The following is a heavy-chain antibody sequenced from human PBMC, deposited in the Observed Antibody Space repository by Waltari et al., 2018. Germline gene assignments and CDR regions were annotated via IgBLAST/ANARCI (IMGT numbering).Heavy chain of an antibody. V-gene: IGHV4-39*07. CDR3: ARVDGSSYDFDY. CDR1: GVSISSSSYH. Sequence: QLQLQESGPGLVKPSENLSLTCTVSGVSISSSSYHWGWIRQPPGKGREWIGSIYYSGSTYYNPSLTSRVTISVDTSKNQFSLKLSSVTAADTAVYYCARVDGSSYDFDYWGQGTLVTVSS. CDR2: IYYSGST. J-gene: IGHJ4*02. D-gene: IGHD6-13*01.